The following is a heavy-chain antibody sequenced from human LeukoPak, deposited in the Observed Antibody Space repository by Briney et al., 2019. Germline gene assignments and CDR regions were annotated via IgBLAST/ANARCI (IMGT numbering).Heavy chain of an antibody. J-gene: IGHJ4*02. V-gene: IGHV1-2*02. Sequence: VASVKVSCKTSGFTFTGYYIYWVRQAPGQGLEWMGWINPNTGGTNYAQKFQARVTMTRDTSISTAYMELSRLTSDDTAVYYCARDGDSSGYYCDYWGQGTLVTVSS. D-gene: IGHD3-22*01. CDR2: INPNTGGT. CDR3: ARDGDSSGYYCDY. CDR1: GFTFTGYY.